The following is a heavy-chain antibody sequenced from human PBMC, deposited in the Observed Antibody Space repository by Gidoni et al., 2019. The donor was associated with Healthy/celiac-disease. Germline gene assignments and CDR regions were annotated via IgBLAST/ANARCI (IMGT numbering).Heavy chain of an antibody. J-gene: IGHJ4*02. V-gene: IGHV3-21*01. CDR2: ISSSSSYI. CDR3: ARGDIVVVPAAMRG. D-gene: IGHD2-2*01. Sequence: VRQAPGKGLEWVSSISSSSSYIYYADSVKGRFTISRDNAKNSLYLQMNSLRAEDTAVYYCARGDIVVVPAAMRGWGQGTLVTVSS.